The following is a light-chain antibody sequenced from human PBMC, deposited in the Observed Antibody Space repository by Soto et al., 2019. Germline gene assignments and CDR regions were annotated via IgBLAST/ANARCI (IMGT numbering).Light chain of an antibody. CDR3: HQYAYAPLT. Sequence: EIALTQSPGSLSLSPGESATLSCRASQSVGRNYLGWFQHKPGQAPRLLIYNAFTRATGVSDRFSGSGSGTDFTLTVSRLEPEDFAVYYCHQYAYAPLTFGGGTKVDIK. CDR2: NAF. V-gene: IGKV3-20*01. CDR1: QSVGRNY. J-gene: IGKJ4*01.